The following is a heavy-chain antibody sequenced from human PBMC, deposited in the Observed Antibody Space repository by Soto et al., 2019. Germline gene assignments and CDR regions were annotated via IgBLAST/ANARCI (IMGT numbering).Heavy chain of an antibody. V-gene: IGHV1-18*01. CDR3: ARVLYYYDSSGYYSHPLDY. CDR2: ISAYNGNT. Sequence: QVQLVQSGAEVKKPGASVKVSCKASGYTFTSYGISWVRQAPGQGLEWMGWISAYNGNTNYAQKLQGRVTMTTDTSTSTAYMKLSSLRSDDTAVYYCARVLYYYDSSGYYSHPLDYWGQGTLVTVSS. J-gene: IGHJ4*02. D-gene: IGHD3-22*01. CDR1: GYTFTSYG.